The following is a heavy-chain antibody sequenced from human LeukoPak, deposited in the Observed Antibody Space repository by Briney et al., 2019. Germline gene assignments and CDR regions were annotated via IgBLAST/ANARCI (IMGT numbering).Heavy chain of an antibody. V-gene: IGHV1-69*13. CDR1: GGTFSSYA. Sequence: SVKVSFKASGGTFSSYAISWVRQAPGQGLEWMGGIIPIFGTANYAQKFQGRVTITADESTSTAYMELSSLRSEDTAVYYCAREGNDLTSKYYFDYWGQGTLVTVSS. J-gene: IGHJ4*02. CDR3: AREGNDLTSKYYFDY. CDR2: IIPIFGTA. D-gene: IGHD3-9*01.